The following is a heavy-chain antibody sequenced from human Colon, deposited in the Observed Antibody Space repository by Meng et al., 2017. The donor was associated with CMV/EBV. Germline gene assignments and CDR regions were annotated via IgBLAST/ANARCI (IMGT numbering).Heavy chain of an antibody. V-gene: IGHV4-4*07. CDR2: IYPSGFP. CDR3: ARAQYTYGYWIFDY. J-gene: IGHJ4*02. CDR1: GGSISSYY. Sequence: QGPLQERGPGLVKPSETLSLSCTVSGGSISSYYWSWIRQPAGKGLEWIGRIYPSGFPKYKPSLESRVTMSADTSKNQISLKLTSVTAADTAVYYCARAQYTYGYWIFDYWGQGTLVTVSS. D-gene: IGHD5-18*01.